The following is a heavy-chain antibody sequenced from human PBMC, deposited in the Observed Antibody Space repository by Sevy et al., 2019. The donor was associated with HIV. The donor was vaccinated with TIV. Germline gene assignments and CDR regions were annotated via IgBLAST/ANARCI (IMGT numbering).Heavy chain of an antibody. CDR2: IKSNSNGGTI. D-gene: IGHD3-10*01. CDR1: GFTFSRAW. V-gene: IGHV3-15*01. CDR3: TTDRGRTSSMYFDL. Sequence: GGSLRLSCAASGFTFSRAWMSWVRQAPGKGLEWVGRIKSNSNGGTIDYAAPVKGRFSISRDDSENTGYLQMNSLNTEDTATYYCTTDRGRTSSMYFDLWGRGTLVTVSS. J-gene: IGHJ2*01.